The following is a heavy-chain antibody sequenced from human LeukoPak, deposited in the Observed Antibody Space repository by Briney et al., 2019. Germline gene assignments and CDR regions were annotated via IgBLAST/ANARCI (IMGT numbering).Heavy chain of an antibody. V-gene: IGHV3-7*01. CDR1: GFTFSSYW. CDR3: ARDVPELDY. CDR2: INQDGSEK. Sequence: GGSLRLSCAASGFTFSSYWMSWVRQAPGKGLEWVANINQDGSEKYYVDSMKGRFTISRDNAKNSPYLQMNSLRAEDTAVYYCARDVPELDYWGQGTLVTVSP. D-gene: IGHD3-10*01. J-gene: IGHJ4*02.